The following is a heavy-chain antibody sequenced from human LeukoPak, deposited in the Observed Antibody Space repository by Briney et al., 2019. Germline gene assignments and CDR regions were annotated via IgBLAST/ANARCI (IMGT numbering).Heavy chain of an antibody. CDR2: ISGYTGPT. D-gene: IGHD6-19*01. V-gene: IGHV1-18*04. Sequence: APVKLSCKAPGFGFSSYGINWVRQAPGQRLERMGWISGYTGPTKYLQKMRSRVTMTTDTTTNTAYMELRSLTSDDTAVYYCARGPGIDVAGLFDYWGQGSLVTVSS. CDR1: GFGFSSYG. J-gene: IGHJ4*02. CDR3: ARGPGIDVAGLFDY.